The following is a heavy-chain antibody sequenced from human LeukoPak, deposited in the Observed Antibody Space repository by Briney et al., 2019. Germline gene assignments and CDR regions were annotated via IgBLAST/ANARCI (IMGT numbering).Heavy chain of an antibody. D-gene: IGHD5-12*01. CDR1: GFTFSSYA. J-gene: IGHJ4*02. CDR3: ARARRIVASYFDY. Sequence: GGSLRLSCAASGFTFSSYAMSWVRQAPGKGLDWVSAISGSGGSTYYADSVKGRFTISRDNSKNTLYLQMNSLRAEDTAVYYCARARRIVASYFDYWGQGTLVTVSS. CDR2: ISGSGGST. V-gene: IGHV3-23*01.